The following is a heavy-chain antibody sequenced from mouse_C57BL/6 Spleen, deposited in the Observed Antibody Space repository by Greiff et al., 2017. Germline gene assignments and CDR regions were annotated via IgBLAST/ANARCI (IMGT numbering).Heavy chain of an antibody. V-gene: IGHV1-15*01. CDR1: GYTFTDYE. CDR3: TPIYYDYDEGYFDV. Sequence: VKLVESGAELVRPGASVTLSCKASGYTFTDYEMHWVKQTPVHGLEWIGAIDPETGGTAYNQKFKGKAILTADKSSSTAYMELRSLTSEDSAVYYCTPIYYDYDEGYFDVWGTGTTVTVSS. J-gene: IGHJ1*03. D-gene: IGHD2-4*01. CDR2: IDPETGGT.